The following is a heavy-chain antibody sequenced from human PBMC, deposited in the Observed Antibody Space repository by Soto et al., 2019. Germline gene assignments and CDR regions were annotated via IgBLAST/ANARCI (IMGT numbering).Heavy chain of an antibody. V-gene: IGHV3-30*03. D-gene: IGHD6-19*01. Sequence: QVQLLESGGGVVQPGRSLRLSCAASGFTFSSYGMHWVRQAPGKGLEWLAVISYDGSNTYYADSVKGRFNISRDNAKNTLYQQMNSLRAEDTAVYYCAIYNSGCYPLDYWGQGTLVTVSS. CDR3: AIYNSGCYPLDY. J-gene: IGHJ4*02. CDR2: ISYDGSNT. CDR1: GFTFSSYG.